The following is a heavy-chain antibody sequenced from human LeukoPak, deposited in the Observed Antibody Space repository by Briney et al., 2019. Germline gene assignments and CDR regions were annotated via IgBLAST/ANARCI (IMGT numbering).Heavy chain of an antibody. V-gene: IGHV1-69*04. J-gene: IGHJ5*02. Sequence: ASVKVSCKASGGTFSSYTISWVRQAPGQGLEWMGRIIPILGIANYAQKFQGRVTITADKSTSTAYMELSSLRSEDTAVYYCARDYGGNAMFDPWGQGTLVTVSS. CDR3: ARDYGGNAMFDP. CDR1: GGTFSSYT. CDR2: IIPILGIA. D-gene: IGHD4-23*01.